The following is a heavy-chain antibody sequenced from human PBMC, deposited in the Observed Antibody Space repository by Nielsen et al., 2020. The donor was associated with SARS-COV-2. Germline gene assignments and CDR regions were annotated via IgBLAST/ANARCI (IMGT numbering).Heavy chain of an antibody. D-gene: IGHD4-17*01. J-gene: IGHJ4*02. CDR1: GGSISSYY. V-gene: IGHV4-59*01. Sequence: SETLSLTCTVSGGSISSYYWSWIRQPPGKGLEWIGYIYYSGSTNYNPSLKSRVTISVDTSKNQFSLKLSSVTAADTAVYYCARDYGDYGFDYWGQGTLVTVSS. CDR3: ARDYGDYGFDY. CDR2: IYYSGST.